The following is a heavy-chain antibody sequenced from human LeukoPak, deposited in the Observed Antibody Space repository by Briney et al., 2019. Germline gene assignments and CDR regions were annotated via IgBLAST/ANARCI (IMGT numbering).Heavy chain of an antibody. J-gene: IGHJ6*03. V-gene: IGHV3-23*01. CDR2: ISGSGGST. D-gene: IGHD1-14*01. Sequence: GGSLRLSCAASGFTFSSYAMSWVRQAPGKGLEWVSAISGSGGSTYYADSVKGRFTISRDNSKNTLYLQMNSLRAEDTAVYYCAKNRRLDCYCYYMDVWGKGTTVTVSS. CDR1: GFTFSSYA. CDR3: AKNRRLDCYCYYMDV.